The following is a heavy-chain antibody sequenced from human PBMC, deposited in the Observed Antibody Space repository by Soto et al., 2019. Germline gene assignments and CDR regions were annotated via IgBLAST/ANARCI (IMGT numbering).Heavy chain of an antibody. CDR2: ISSYGGST. V-gene: IGHV3-64*01. CDR1: GFTFISYA. J-gene: IGHJ4*02. CDR3: ARDTDSSGYYYFDY. D-gene: IGHD3-22*01. Sequence: EVQLVESGGGLVQPGGSLRLSCAASGFTFISYAMHWVRQAPGKGLEYVSAISSYGGSTYYANSVKGRFTLSRDNSKNTLYLQMGSLRAEDMAVYYCARDTDSSGYYYFDYWGQGTLVTVSS.